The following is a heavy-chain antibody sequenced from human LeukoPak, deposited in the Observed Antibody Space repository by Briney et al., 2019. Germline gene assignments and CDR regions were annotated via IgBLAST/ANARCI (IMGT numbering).Heavy chain of an antibody. CDR3: ARVSGYDWESFYDY. CDR2: INHSGST. CDR1: GGSFSGYY. D-gene: IGHD5-12*01. Sequence: SETLSLTCAVYGGSFSGYYWSWIRQSPGKGLEWIGEINHSGSTNYNPSLKSRVTISVDTSKSQFSLKVSSVTAADTAVYYCARVSGYDWESFYDYWGQGTLVTVSS. J-gene: IGHJ4*02. V-gene: IGHV4-34*01.